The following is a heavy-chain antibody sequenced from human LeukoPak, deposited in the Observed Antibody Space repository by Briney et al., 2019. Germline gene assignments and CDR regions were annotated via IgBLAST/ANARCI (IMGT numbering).Heavy chain of an antibody. D-gene: IGHD1-14*01. V-gene: IGHV3-23*01. Sequence: PGGSLRLSCAASGFTLSSYGMNSVRQAPGTGLEWVSAISGTGGRTYYEDSVKGRFTISRDNSKNPLYLQMNSLRAEDTAIYYCAKGQGKTDGRFDYGDQGNLVTVS. J-gene: IGHJ4*02. CDR2: ISGTGGRT. CDR3: AKGQGKTDGRFDY. CDR1: GFTLSSYG.